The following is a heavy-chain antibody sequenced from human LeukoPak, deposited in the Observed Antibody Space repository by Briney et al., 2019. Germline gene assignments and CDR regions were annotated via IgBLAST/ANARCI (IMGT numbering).Heavy chain of an antibody. CDR2: INPNSGGT. CDR1: GYTFTGYY. V-gene: IGHV1-2*02. Sequence: ASVKVSCKASGYTFTGYYMHWVRQAPGQGLEWMGWINPNSGGTNYAQKFQGRVTMTRDTSISTAYMELSRLRSDDTAVYYCARDQLEGYYYYGMDVWGQGTTVTVSS. CDR3: ARDQLEGYYYYGMDV. D-gene: IGHD6-13*01. J-gene: IGHJ6*02.